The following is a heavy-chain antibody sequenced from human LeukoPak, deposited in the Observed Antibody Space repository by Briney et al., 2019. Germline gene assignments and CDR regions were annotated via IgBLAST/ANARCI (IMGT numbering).Heavy chain of an antibody. V-gene: IGHV4-61*02. CDR3: ARDRWELLHDF. J-gene: IGHJ4*02. CDR1: GGSISSGGFH. Sequence: SQTLSLTCTVSGGSISSGGFHWSWIRQAAGKGLEWIGRIHNTGSTNYNSSLTSRVVLSVDPSKNRFFLKLSSVTAADTAVYYCARDRWELLHDFWGQGTLVTVSS. CDR2: IHNTGST. D-gene: IGHD1-26*01.